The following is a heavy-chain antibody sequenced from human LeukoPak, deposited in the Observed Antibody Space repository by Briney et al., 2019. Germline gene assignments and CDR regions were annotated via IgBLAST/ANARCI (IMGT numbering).Heavy chain of an antibody. CDR1: GVTMSTYY. CDR3: ARDGYGGIDY. D-gene: IGHD4-23*01. CDR2: IYHSGST. V-gene: IGHV4-59*01. Sequence: SETLSLTCTGSGVTMSTYYWSWLRQPPGKGLEWIAYIYHSGSTNYNPSHKSRVSISVDTSKNQFSVKLDSVTAADTAVYYCARDGYGGIDYWGQGILVSVSS. J-gene: IGHJ4*02.